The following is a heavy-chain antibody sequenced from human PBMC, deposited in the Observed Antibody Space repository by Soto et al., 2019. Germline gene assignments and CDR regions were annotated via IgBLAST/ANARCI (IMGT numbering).Heavy chain of an antibody. D-gene: IGHD3-16*01. CDR2: IKQDGSEK. CDR1: GFTFSSYW. V-gene: IGHV3-7*03. J-gene: IGHJ6*02. Sequence: PGGSLRLSCAASGFTFSSYWMSWVRQAPGKGLEWVANIKQDGSEKYYVDSVKGRFTISRDNAKNSLYLQMNSLRAEDTAVYYCARGPLGGYYGMDAWGQGTTVTVSS. CDR3: ARGPLGGYYGMDA.